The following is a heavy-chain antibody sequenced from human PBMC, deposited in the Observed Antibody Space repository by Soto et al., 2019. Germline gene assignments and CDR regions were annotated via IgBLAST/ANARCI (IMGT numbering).Heavy chain of an antibody. D-gene: IGHD6-19*01. CDR1: GFTFSSYS. CDR2: ISSSSSYI. CDR3: ARDIGYSSGWVPDDAFDI. Sequence: GGSLRLSCAASGFTFSSYSMNWVRQAPGKGLEWVSSISSSSSYIYYADSVKGRFTISRDNAKNSLYLQMNSLRAEDTAVYYCARDIGYSSGWVPDDAFDIWGQGTMVTVS. J-gene: IGHJ3*02. V-gene: IGHV3-21*01.